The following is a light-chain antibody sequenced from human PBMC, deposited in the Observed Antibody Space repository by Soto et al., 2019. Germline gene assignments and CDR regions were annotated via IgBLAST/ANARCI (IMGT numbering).Light chain of an antibody. CDR1: QSVDSN. Sequence: EIVMTQSLVTLSVSPGERATLSCRASQSVDSNLAWYQQKPGQAPRLLIYGASTRATGIPARFSGSGSGTEFTLTISSLQSEDFAVYYCQQYNNWPPWTFGQGTTVEIK. J-gene: IGKJ1*01. CDR2: GAS. V-gene: IGKV3-15*01. CDR3: QQYNNWPPWT.